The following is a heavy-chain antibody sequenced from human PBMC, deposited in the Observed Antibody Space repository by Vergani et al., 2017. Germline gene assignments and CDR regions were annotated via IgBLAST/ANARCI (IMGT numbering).Heavy chain of an antibody. Sequence: QVQLQESGPGLVKPSETLSLTCTISGDSVISTDYHWGWIRQPPGKGLEWIGSMEYSGSTSYNPSLESRISISFETPKNQFSLRLPSVTAADTAVYYCASQRGACRAAYCHSYDFWGPGTLVGVSS. D-gene: IGHD2-15*01. CDR2: MEYSGST. CDR1: GDSVISTDYH. V-gene: IGHV4-39*01. CDR3: ASQRGACRAAYCHSYDF. J-gene: IGHJ4*02.